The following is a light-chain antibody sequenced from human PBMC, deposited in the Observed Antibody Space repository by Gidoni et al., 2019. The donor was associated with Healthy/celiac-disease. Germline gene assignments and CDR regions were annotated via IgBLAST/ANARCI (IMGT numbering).Light chain of an antibody. CDR2: AAS. J-gene: IGKJ4*01. CDR3: QKYNSAPPLT. V-gene: IGKV1-27*01. Sequence: DIQMTQSPTSLSASVGDRVTITCRASQGISNYLAWYQQKPGKVPKLLIYAASTLQSGVPSRFSGSGSGTDFTLTISSLQPEDVATYYCQKYNSAPPLTFGGGTKVEIK. CDR1: QGISNY.